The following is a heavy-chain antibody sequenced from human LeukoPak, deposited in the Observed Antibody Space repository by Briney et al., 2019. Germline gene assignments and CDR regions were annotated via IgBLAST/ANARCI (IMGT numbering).Heavy chain of an antibody. CDR1: GFTFSSYG. D-gene: IGHD2-2*01. V-gene: IGHV3-33*06. J-gene: IGHJ6*03. CDR3: AKSYCSSTSCSGEYYYYMDV. Sequence: GRSLRLSCAASGFTFSSYGMHWVRQAPGKGLEWVAVIWYDGSNKYYADSVKGRFTISRDNSKNTLYLQMNSLRAEDTAVYYCAKSYCSSTSCSGEYYYYMDVWGKGTTVTVSS. CDR2: IWYDGSNK.